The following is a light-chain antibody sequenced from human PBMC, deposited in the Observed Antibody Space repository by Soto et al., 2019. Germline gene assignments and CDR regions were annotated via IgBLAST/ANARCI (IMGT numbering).Light chain of an antibody. CDR3: SSYTSGSTYV. CDR2: EVS. V-gene: IGLV2-14*01. CDR1: SSDVGGYNY. Sequence: QSVLTQPASVSGSPGQSITISCTGTSSDVGGYNYVSWYQHHPGKAPKLMIFEVSDRPSGVSIRFSGSKSGNTASLTISGLQAEDEADYYCSSYTSGSTYVFGTGTKVTVL. J-gene: IGLJ1*01.